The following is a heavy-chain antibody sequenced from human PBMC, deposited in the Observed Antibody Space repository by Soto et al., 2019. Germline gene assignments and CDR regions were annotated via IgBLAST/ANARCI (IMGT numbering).Heavy chain of an antibody. CDR1: GGSVSSGSYY. J-gene: IGHJ4*02. CDR3: ARLTYYDFWSGPITPDY. Sequence: PSETLSLTCTVSGGSVSSGSYYWSWIRQPPGKGLEWIGYIYYSGSTNYNPSLKSRVTISVDTSKNQFSLKLSSVTAADTAVYYCARLTYYDFWSGPITPDYWGQGTLVTVSS. D-gene: IGHD3-3*01. V-gene: IGHV4-61*01. CDR2: IYYSGST.